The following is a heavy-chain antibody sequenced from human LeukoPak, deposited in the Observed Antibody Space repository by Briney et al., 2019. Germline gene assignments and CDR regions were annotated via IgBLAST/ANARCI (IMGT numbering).Heavy chain of an antibody. CDR1: GFTFSSYS. V-gene: IGHV3-21*04. J-gene: IGHJ6*03. CDR3: AKSGNPYYYYYMDV. D-gene: IGHD4-23*01. CDR2: ISGSSAGI. Sequence: GGSLRLSCAASGFTFSSYSMNWVRQAPGKGLEWVSYISGSSAGIYYADSVKGRFTISRDNAKNSLYLQMNSLRAEDTALYYCAKSGNPYYYYYMDVWGKGTTVTISS.